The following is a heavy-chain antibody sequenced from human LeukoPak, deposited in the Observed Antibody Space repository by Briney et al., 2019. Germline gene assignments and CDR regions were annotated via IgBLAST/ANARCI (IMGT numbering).Heavy chain of an antibody. Sequence: GGSLRLSCAASGFTFSSYEMNWVRQAPGKGPEWVSYISSSGSTIYYADSVKGRFTISRDNAKNSLYLQMNSLRAEVTAVYYCASTPREGSGNFYYMDVWGKGTTVTVSS. CDR3: ASTPREGSGNFYYMDV. CDR2: ISSSGSTI. CDR1: GFTFSSYE. V-gene: IGHV3-48*03. D-gene: IGHD3-10*01. J-gene: IGHJ6*03.